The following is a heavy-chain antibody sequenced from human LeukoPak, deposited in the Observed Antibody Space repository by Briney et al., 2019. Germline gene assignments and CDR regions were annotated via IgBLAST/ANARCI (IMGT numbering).Heavy chain of an antibody. D-gene: IGHD2-15*01. Sequence: SEILSLTCIVSGGSINSRSHYWGWIRQPPGKGLEWIGNIYYSGSTYYNPSLKSRVTISIDTSRNQFSLKLSSVTATDTAVYYCASLREGGVAHWFDPWGQGNLGTVSS. J-gene: IGHJ5*02. CDR2: IYYSGST. CDR1: GGSINSRSHY. V-gene: IGHV4-39*01. CDR3: ASLREGGVAHWFDP.